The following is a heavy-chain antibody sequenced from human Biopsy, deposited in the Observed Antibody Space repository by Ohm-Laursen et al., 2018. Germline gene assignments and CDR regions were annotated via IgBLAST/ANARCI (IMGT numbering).Heavy chain of an antibody. Sequence: GTLSLTYTVSGDSISSYYWSWIRQSPGKGLEWIGYVYYTGSTGYNPSLQSRVTISVDTSKNHFSLRLRSVTPADTAIYYCARDRGYYSDRTVPGYFDLWGRGTLVTVSS. CDR1: GDSISSYY. CDR3: ARDRGYYSDRTVPGYFDL. V-gene: IGHV4-59*01. CDR2: VYYTGST. J-gene: IGHJ2*01. D-gene: IGHD3-22*01.